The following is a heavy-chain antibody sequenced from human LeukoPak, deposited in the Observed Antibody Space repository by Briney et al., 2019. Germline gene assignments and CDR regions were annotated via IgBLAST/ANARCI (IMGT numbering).Heavy chain of an antibody. D-gene: IGHD3-16*01. CDR2: IIPILGIA. Sequence: GASVKVSCKASGGTFSSYAISWVRQAPGQGLEWMGRIIPILGIANYAQKFQGRVTITADKSTSTAYMELSSLRSQDTAVYYSARGVPMDVWGQGTTVTVSS. J-gene: IGHJ6*02. CDR1: GGTFSSYA. V-gene: IGHV1-69*04. CDR3: ARGVPMDV.